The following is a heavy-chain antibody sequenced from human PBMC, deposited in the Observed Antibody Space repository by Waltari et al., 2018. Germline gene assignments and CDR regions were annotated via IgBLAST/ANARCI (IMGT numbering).Heavy chain of an antibody. Sequence: QVQLQESGPGLVKPSETLSLTCPVSGGSISIYYWSWIRQPAGKGLEWIGRIYTSGSTTYNPSLRSRVTMSVDTSKNHFSLQLSSVTAADTAIYYCASGYGSGNYNYLDYWGQGILVTVSS. CDR3: ASGYGSGNYNYLDY. CDR2: IYTSGST. CDR1: GGSISIYY. J-gene: IGHJ4*02. V-gene: IGHV4-4*07. D-gene: IGHD3-10*01.